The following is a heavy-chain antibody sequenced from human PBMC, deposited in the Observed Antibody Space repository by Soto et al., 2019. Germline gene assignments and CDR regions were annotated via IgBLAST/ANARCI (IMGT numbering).Heavy chain of an antibody. CDR2: IYSGGTT. CDR3: ARSAPVLSGSVAFDI. CDR1: GFTVSSNY. J-gene: IGHJ3*02. V-gene: IGHV3-53*01. Sequence: EVQLVESGGGLIQPGGSLRLSCAASGFTVSSNYMSWVRQAPRKGLEWVSVIYSGGTTYYTDSVKGRFTISRDNSKNTLYLQMNNLIAEDTAVYYCARSAPVLSGSVAFDIWGQGTVVTVSS. D-gene: IGHD3-3*01.